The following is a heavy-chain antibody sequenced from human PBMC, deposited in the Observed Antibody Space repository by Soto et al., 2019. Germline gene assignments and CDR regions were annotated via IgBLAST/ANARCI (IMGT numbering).Heavy chain of an antibody. Sequence: SLTCTVSGGSISSSSYYWGWIRQPPGKGLEWIGYIYYSGSTNYNPSLKSRVTISVDTSKNQFSLKLSSVTAADTAVYYCARTGTYNWNDDYYYYYYMDVWGKGTTVTVSS. CDR1: GGSISSSSYY. CDR2: IYYSGST. J-gene: IGHJ6*03. D-gene: IGHD1-1*01. CDR3: ARTGTYNWNDDYYYYYYMDV. V-gene: IGHV4-61*05.